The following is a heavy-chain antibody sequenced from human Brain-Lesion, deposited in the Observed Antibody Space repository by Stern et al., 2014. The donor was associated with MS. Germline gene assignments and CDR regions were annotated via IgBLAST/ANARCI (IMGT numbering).Heavy chain of an antibody. CDR2: ISWTSGTI. D-gene: IGHD1-14*01. CDR3: ARDITGSSAYFAY. V-gene: IGHV3-9*01. Sequence: VQLVESGGDLVQPGRSLRLSCAAFGFPFDDYAMHWVRQAPGKGLEWVAGISWTSGTIGYADSVKGRFTTSRDNAYSSLYLQMNSLRPEDTALYYCARDITGSSAYFAYWGQGTLVTVSS. J-gene: IGHJ4*02. CDR1: GFPFDDYA.